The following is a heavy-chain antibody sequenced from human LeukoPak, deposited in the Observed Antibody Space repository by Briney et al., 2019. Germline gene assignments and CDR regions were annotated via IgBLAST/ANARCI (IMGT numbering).Heavy chain of an antibody. CDR3: ARDYDILTGYYIGSSNGMDV. J-gene: IGHJ6*02. V-gene: IGHV1-46*01. D-gene: IGHD3-9*01. CDR2: INPSGGTT. CDR1: GYTFTSYY. Sequence: ASVKVSCKASGYTFTSYYIHWVRQAPGQGLEWMGIINPSGGTTSYAQKFQGRVTMTRDTSTSTVYMEVSSLRSEGTAVYYCARDYDILTGYYIGSSNGMDVWGQGTTVIVSS.